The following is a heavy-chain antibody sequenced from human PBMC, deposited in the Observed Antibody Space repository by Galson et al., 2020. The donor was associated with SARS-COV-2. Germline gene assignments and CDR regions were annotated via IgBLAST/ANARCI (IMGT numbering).Heavy chain of an antibody. CDR2: VKEDGSEK. CDR1: GFTFSDCA. CDR3: ARVLKQDYYDSSGYRPLENWFDP. J-gene: IGHJ5*02. V-gene: IGHV3-7*01. D-gene: IGHD3-22*01. Sequence: PGGSLRLSCAASGFTFSDCAMHWVRQAPGKGLEWAASVKEDGSEKYYVDSVRGRFIISRDNAKNSLFLQMNSLRAEDSAVYYCARVLKQDYYDSSGYRPLENWFDPWGQGTLVTVSS.